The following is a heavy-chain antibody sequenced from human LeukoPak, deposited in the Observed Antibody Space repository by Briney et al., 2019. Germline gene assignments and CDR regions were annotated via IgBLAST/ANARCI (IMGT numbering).Heavy chain of an antibody. J-gene: IGHJ4*02. CDR3: ARRGGYSYGYEFDY. D-gene: IGHD5-18*01. Sequence: ASVKVSCKASGYTFTGYYMHWVRQAPGQGLEWMGWINPNSGGTNYAQKFQGRVTMTRDTSISTAYMELSRLRSDDTAVYYCARRGGYSYGYEFDYWGQGTLVTVSS. CDR1: GYTFTGYY. V-gene: IGHV1-2*02. CDR2: INPNSGGT.